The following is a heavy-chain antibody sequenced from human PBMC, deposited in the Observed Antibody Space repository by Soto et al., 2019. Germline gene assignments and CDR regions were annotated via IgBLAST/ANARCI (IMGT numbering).Heavy chain of an antibody. Sequence: ASVKVSCKASGYSFTSYYMHWVRQAPGQGLEWMGIINPSRASTSYAPKFQGRVTITSATSMSTVYMELTSLTSEDTAVYYCASLGDVAFDIWGQGTMVTVSS. V-gene: IGHV1-46*01. J-gene: IGHJ3*02. D-gene: IGHD3-10*01. CDR2: INPSRAST. CDR1: GYSFTSYY. CDR3: ASLGDVAFDI.